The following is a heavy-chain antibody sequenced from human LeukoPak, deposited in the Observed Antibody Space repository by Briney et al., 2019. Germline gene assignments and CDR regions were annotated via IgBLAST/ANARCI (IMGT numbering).Heavy chain of an antibody. CDR1: RYTFTRYG. Sequence: ASLKLSCKASRYTFTRYGISWVRQAAGQGLEWMGWISAYNGNTNYAQKLQGRVTMTTDTSMSTAYMELRSLRSDDTAVYYCARGNYDSSGYYYGYWGQGTLVTVSS. CDR2: ISAYNGNT. J-gene: IGHJ4*02. V-gene: IGHV1-18*01. CDR3: ARGNYDSSGYYYGY. D-gene: IGHD3-22*01.